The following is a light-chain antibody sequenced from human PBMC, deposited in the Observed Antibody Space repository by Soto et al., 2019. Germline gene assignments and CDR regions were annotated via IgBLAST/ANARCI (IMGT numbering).Light chain of an antibody. CDR1: QSVSSY. V-gene: IGKV3-11*01. CDR2: DAS. CDR3: QQRSNWPLT. Sequence: EIVLTQSPATLSLSPGERATLSCRASQSVSSYLAWYQQKPGQAPRLLIYDASNRATGIPARFSGSVSGTGFPLTISSLEPEDFAVYYCQQRSNWPLTFGGGTTVDIK. J-gene: IGKJ4*01.